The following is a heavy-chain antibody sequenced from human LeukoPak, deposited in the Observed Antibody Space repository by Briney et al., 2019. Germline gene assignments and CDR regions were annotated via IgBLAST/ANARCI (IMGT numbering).Heavy chain of an antibody. V-gene: IGHV4-59*01. D-gene: IGHD6-6*01. CDR2: IYHSGST. Sequence: PSETLSLTCTVSGGSISTYYWNWIRQPPGKGLEWIGYIYHSGSTNYNPSLQSRVTISVDTSKNQFSLILNSVTAADTAVYYCARGGAARLHFQNWGQGTLVTVSS. J-gene: IGHJ1*01. CDR1: GGSISTYY. CDR3: ARGGAARLHFQN.